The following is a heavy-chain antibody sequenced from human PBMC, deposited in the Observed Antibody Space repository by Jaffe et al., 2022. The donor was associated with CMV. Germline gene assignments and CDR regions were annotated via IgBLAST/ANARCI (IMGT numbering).Heavy chain of an antibody. Sequence: EVQLVQSGAEVKKPGESLKISCKGSGYIFTNYWIGWVRQMPGKGLEWMGSIHPGDSNIRYSPSFQGQVILSADKSFSTAYLQWSSLKASDTALYYCACIFSRFVYVWGQGTLVTVSS. CDR3: ACIFSRFVYV. V-gene: IGHV5-51*01. CDR1: GYIFTNYW. CDR2: IHPGDSNI. J-gene: IGHJ4*02. D-gene: IGHD2-8*01.